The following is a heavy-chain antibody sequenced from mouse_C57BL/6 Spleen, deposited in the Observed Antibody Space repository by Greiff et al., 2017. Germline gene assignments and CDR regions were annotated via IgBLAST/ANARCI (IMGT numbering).Heavy chain of an antibody. J-gene: IGHJ4*01. V-gene: IGHV1-55*01. Sequence: QVQLQQPGGELVKPGASVKMSCKASGYTFTSYWITWVKQRPGQGLEWIGDIYPGSGSTNYNEKFKSKATLTVDTSSSTAYMQLSSLTSEDSAVYYCARRGDGSSFYYYAMDYWGQGTSVTVSS. D-gene: IGHD1-1*01. CDR1: GYTFTSYW. CDR3: ARRGDGSSFYYYAMDY. CDR2: IYPGSGST.